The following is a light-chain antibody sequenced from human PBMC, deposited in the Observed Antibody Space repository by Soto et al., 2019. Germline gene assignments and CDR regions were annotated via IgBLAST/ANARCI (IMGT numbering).Light chain of an antibody. CDR3: KQAKSCPLT. Sequence: DIQMTQYPSSVSASVGDRVTITCRASRVISSWLAWYQQRPGKAPNRLIFTVSSLQSGVPARFSGSGSGTDFTLTISRVQAEDFATYYCKQAKSCPLTFGGGTKVDIK. J-gene: IGKJ4*01. V-gene: IGKV1-12*01. CDR2: TVS. CDR1: RVISSW.